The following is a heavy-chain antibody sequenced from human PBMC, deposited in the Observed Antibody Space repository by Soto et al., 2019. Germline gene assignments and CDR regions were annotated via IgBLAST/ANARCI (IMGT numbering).Heavy chain of an antibody. CDR1: GYTFTSYA. CDR3: ARDLGGWPDY. CDR2: INAGNGNT. V-gene: IGHV1-3*01. D-gene: IGHD6-19*01. Sequence: QVQLVQSGAEVKKPGASVKVSCEASGYTFTSYAIHWVRQAPGQRLERMGWINAGNGNTKYSQKFQDRVTITRDTSASTAYMELSSLRSEDTAVYYCARDLGGWPDYWGQGTLVTVSS. J-gene: IGHJ4*02.